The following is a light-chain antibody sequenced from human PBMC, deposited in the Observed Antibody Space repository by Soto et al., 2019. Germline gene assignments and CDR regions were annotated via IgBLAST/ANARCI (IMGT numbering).Light chain of an antibody. Sequence: EIVMTQSPATLSVSPGDRATLSCRASQSVSANLAWYQHKPGQAPRLLIYSASTRATGIPARFSGSGSGTEFTLTISSLQSEDFAIYYCQQYNNWPQTFGQGPNVDIK. CDR2: SAS. CDR1: QSVSAN. V-gene: IGKV3-15*01. J-gene: IGKJ1*01. CDR3: QQYNNWPQT.